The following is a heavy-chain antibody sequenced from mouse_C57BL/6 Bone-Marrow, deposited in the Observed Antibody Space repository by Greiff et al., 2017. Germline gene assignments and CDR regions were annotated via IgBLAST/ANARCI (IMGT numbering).Heavy chain of an antibody. Sequence: EVQGVESGGGLVKPGGSLKLSCAASGFTFSSYAMSWVRQTPEKRLEWVATISDGGSYTYYPDNVEGRFTISRDNAKNNLYLQMSHLKSEDTAMYYCARDGAYYGSRAYWGQGTLVTVSA. CDR2: ISDGGSYT. CDR1: GFTFSSYA. CDR3: ARDGAYYGSRAY. V-gene: IGHV5-4*01. J-gene: IGHJ3*01. D-gene: IGHD1-1*01.